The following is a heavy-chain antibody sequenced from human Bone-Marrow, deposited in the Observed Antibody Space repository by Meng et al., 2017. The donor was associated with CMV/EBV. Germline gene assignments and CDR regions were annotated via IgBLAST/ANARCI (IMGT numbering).Heavy chain of an antibody. V-gene: IGHV3-20*04. CDR1: GFTFDDYG. J-gene: IGHJ5*02. Sequence: GESLKISCAASGFTFDDYGMSWVRQAPGKGLEWVSGINWNGGSTGYADSVKGRFTISRDNAKNSLYLQMNSLRAEDTALYYCAREVITFGVILVPFSPCGQGTLVTVSS. CDR2: INWNGGST. D-gene: IGHD3-16*01. CDR3: AREVITFGVILVPFSP.